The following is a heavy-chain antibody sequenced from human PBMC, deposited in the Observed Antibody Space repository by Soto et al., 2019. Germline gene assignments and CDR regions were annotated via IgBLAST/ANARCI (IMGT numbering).Heavy chain of an antibody. D-gene: IGHD3-22*01. J-gene: IGHJ4*02. CDR1: GGSISSYY. V-gene: IGHV4-59*06. CDR2: IYSTEST. Sequence: SETLSLTCTVSGGSISSYYWNWIRQHPGKGLEWIGYIYSTESTNYNPSLKSRLTISVDMSASQFSLKLSSVTVADTAVYYCARSDSSGKTRYYFDHWGQGTLVTVSS. CDR3: ARSDSSGKTRYYFDH.